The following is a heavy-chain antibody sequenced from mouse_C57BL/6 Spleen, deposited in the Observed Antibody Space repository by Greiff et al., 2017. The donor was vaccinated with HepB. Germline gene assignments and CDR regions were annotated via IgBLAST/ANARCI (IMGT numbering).Heavy chain of an antibody. D-gene: IGHD2-1*01. CDR2: IDPEDGDT. Sequence: VQLQQSGAELVRPGASVKLSCTASGFNIKDYYMHWVKQRPEQGLEWIGRIDPEDGDTEYAPKFQGKATMTADTSSNTAYLQLRSLTSEDTAVYYCTIYGNYDYYAMDYWGQGTSVTVSS. CDR3: TIYGNYDYYAMDY. J-gene: IGHJ4*01. V-gene: IGHV14-1*01. CDR1: GFNIKDYY.